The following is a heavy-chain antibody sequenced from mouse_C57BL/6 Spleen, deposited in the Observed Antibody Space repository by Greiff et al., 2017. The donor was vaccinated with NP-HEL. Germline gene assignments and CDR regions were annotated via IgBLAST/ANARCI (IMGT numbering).Heavy chain of an antibody. CDR2: IHPSDSDT. CDR3: AIEISMVTTRAWFAY. D-gene: IGHD2-2*01. Sequence: QVQLQQPGAELVKPGASVKVSCKASGYTFTSYWMHWVKQRPGQGLEWIGRIHPSDSDTNYNQKFKGKATLTVDKSSSTAYMQLSSLTSEDSAVYYCAIEISMVTTRAWFAYWGQGTLVTVSA. J-gene: IGHJ3*01. CDR1: GYTFTSYW. V-gene: IGHV1-74*01.